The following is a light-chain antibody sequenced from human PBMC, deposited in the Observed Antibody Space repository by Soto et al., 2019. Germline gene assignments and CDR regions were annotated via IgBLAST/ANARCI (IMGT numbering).Light chain of an antibody. CDR2: DSS. CDR3: QQYDNLPPLT. Sequence: DIQMTQSPSSLSASVGDRVTITCQASQDISNYLNWYQQKPEKAPKLLIYDSSNLETGVPSRFNGSRSGTDFTFTIRSLQPEDIATYYCQQYDNLPPLTFGGGTKVEIK. J-gene: IGKJ4*01. V-gene: IGKV1-33*01. CDR1: QDISNY.